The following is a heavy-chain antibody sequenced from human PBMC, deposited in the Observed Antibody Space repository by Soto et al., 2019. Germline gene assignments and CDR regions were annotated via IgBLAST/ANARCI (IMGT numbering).Heavy chain of an antibody. V-gene: IGHV1-69*05. CDR2: IIPYYGKT. J-gene: IGHJ3*02. Sequence: SVKVSCKASGGTFSSYAISWVRQAPGQGLEWMGGIIPYYGKTNYAQKFQGRVTITTDESTSTAYMELRSLRSDDTAVYYCARDFTMIVVVTPGDAFDIWGQGTMVT. CDR3: ARDFTMIVVVTPGDAFDI. CDR1: GGTFSSYA. D-gene: IGHD3-22*01.